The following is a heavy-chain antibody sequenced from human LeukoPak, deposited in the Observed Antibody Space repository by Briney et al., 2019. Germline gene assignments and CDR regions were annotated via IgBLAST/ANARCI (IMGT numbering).Heavy chain of an antibody. CDR3: ARHVGISF. J-gene: IGHJ4*02. CDR1: GGSFSGYY. Sequence: SSETLSLTCAVYGGSFSGYYWSWIRQPPGKGLEWVANIREDGTEKNYVDSVKGRFTISRDNAKNSLFLQMSNLRDDDTAIYYCARHVGISFWGQGTLVTVSS. CDR2: IREDGTEK. D-gene: IGHD7-27*01. V-gene: IGHV3-7*01.